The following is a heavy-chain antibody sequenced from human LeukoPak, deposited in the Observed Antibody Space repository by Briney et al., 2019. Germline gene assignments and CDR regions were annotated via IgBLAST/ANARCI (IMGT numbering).Heavy chain of an antibody. CDR2: IWYDGSNK. CDR1: GFTFSSYA. J-gene: IGHJ4*02. Sequence: GGSLRLSCAASGFTFSSYAMHWVRQAPGKGLEWVAVIWYDGSNKYYADSVKGRFTISRDNSKNTLYLQMNSLRAEDTAVYYCVRDSRKRIVVVPSTFDYWGQGTLVNVSS. V-gene: IGHV3-33*08. D-gene: IGHD2-21*02. CDR3: VRDSRKRIVVVPSTFDY.